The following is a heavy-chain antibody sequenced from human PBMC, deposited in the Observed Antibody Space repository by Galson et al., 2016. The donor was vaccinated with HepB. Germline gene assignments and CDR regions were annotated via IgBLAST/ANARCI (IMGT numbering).Heavy chain of an antibody. CDR3: ARERPTAARRGGVFDS. D-gene: IGHD6-6*01. J-gene: IGHJ4*02. CDR1: GFTFSSYG. CDR2: ISYDGTDK. V-gene: IGHV3-33*01. Sequence: SLRLSCAASGFTFSSYGMHWVRQAPAKGLEWVAVISYDGTDKYYVDSVKGRFTISRDNAKNTLYLQMNSLRVEDTAIYYCARERPTAARRGGVFDSWGQGALVTVSS.